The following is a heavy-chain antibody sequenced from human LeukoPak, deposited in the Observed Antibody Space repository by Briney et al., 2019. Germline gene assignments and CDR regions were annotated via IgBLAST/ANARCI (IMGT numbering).Heavy chain of an antibody. CDR3: ARTNDGDYADY. J-gene: IGHJ4*02. CDR2: ITSSGSNQ. Sequence: GGSLRLSCAASGFAFSDYYMNWIRQAPGKGLEWISYITSSGSNQYYADSVKGRFTISRDNAQNSLSLQMDSLRAEDTAVYYCARTNDGDYADYWGQGILVTVSS. D-gene: IGHD4-17*01. CDR1: GFAFSDYY. V-gene: IGHV3-11*01.